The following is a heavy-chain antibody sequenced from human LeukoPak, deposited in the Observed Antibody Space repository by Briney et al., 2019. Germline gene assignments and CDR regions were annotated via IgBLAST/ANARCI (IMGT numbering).Heavy chain of an antibody. V-gene: IGHV4-4*07. Sequence: SETLSLTCTVSGGSISSYYWSWIRQPAGKGLEWIGRIYTSGSTNYNPSLKSRVTMSVDTSKNQFSLKLSSVTAADTAVYYCARMNPHDLPSYYYYFYMDVWGKGTTVTVSS. J-gene: IGHJ6*03. D-gene: IGHD1-14*01. CDR3: ARMNPHDLPSYYYYFYMDV. CDR2: IYTSGST. CDR1: GGSISSYY.